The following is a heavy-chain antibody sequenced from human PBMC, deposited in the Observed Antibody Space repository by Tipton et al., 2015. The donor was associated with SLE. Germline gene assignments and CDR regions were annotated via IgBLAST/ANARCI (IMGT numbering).Heavy chain of an antibody. D-gene: IGHD3-10*01. CDR1: GGTFSIYP. V-gene: IGHV1-69*01. J-gene: IGHJ3*02. CDR3: ARAPMVRRLISAFHI. Sequence: QLVQSGAEVKRPASSVKVSCKASGGTFSIYPITWVRQAPGQGLEWMGGIIPIFGTTNYAQKFQGRVRITADESTSTAYMELSSLRSEDTAVYYCARAPMVRRLISAFHIWGQGTMVTVSS. CDR2: IIPIFGTT.